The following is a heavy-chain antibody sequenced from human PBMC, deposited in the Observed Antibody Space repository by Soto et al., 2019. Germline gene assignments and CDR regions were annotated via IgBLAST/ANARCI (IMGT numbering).Heavy chain of an antibody. D-gene: IGHD2-15*01. CDR3: TRVLAAATCDY. CDR2: ISAYNGNT. CDR1: GYTFTSYG. V-gene: IGHV1-18*01. Sequence: QVQLVQSGGEVKKPGAPVKVSCKASGYTFTSYGISWVRQAPGQGLEWMGWISAYNGNTNYAQKLQGRATMNTDTPTSTAYMQLTSPTCHDTAVYYCTRVLAAATCDYWGQGTLVTVSS. J-gene: IGHJ4*02.